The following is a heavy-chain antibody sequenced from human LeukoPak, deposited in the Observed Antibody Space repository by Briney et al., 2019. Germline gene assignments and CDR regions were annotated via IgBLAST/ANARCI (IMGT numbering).Heavy chain of an antibody. J-gene: IGHJ1*01. V-gene: IGHV1-69*13. CDR2: IIPIFGTA. D-gene: IGHD4-17*01. CDR3: ARSSDYGDYLKYFQH. CDR1: GGTLSSYA. Sequence: SVTVSCKASGGTLSSYAISWVRQAPGQGLEWMGGIIPIFGTANYAQKFQGRVTITADESTSTAYMELSSLRSEDTAVYYCARSSDYGDYLKYFQHWGQGTLVTVSS.